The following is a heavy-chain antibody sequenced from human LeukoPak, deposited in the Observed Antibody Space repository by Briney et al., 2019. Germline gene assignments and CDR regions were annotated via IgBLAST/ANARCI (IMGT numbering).Heavy chain of an antibody. V-gene: IGHV4-31*03. CDR1: GGSISSGGYY. J-gene: IGHJ4*02. CDR2: IYYSGST. CDR3: ARGGYSSSSASDY. D-gene: IGHD6-6*01. Sequence: PSQTLSLTCSVSGGSISSGGYYWSWIRQHPGKGLEWIGYIYYSGSTYYNPSLKSRVTISVDTSKNQFSLKLSSVTAADTAVYYCARGGYSSSSASDYWGQGTLVTVSS.